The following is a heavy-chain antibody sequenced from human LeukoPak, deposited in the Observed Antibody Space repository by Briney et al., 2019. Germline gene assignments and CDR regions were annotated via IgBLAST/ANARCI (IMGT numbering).Heavy chain of an antibody. V-gene: IGHV3-33*01. J-gene: IGHJ4*02. Sequence: TGRSLRLSCAASGFTFTNYGMHWVRQAPGKGLEWVALIWFDGSNEFYADSVKGRFTISRDNSKNTLYLRMNSLRAEDTAVYYCARSNMVVTPRAYAFDYWGQGTMVIVSS. CDR2: IWFDGSNE. CDR1: GFTFTNYG. CDR3: ARSNMVVTPRAYAFDY. D-gene: IGHD4-23*01.